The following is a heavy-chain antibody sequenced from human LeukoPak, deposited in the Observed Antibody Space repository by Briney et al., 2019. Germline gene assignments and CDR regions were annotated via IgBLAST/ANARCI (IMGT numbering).Heavy chain of an antibody. CDR2: MNHSGST. CDR3: ASGGYDIDWFGP. CDR1: GGSFSGYY. V-gene: IGHV4-34*01. Sequence: PSQTLSLTCAVYGGSFSGYYWSWIRQPPGKGLEWIGEMNHSGSTNYNPSLKSRITISVDTSKNQFSLKLSSVTAADTAVYYCASGGYDIDWFGPWGQGTLVTVSS. D-gene: IGHD3-9*01. J-gene: IGHJ5*02.